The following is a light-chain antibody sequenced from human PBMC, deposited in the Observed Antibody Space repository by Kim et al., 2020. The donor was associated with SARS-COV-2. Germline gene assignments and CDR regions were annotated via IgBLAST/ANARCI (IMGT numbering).Light chain of an antibody. Sequence: SPGKRATLPCRASQNVDRNYLAWYQQKPGQAPRLLIHTASTRANGIPDRFSGSGSGTDFTLTISRLEPEDSAVYYCQQYAWSPLTFGQGTRLEIK. V-gene: IGKV3-20*01. CDR2: TAS. CDR1: QNVDRNY. J-gene: IGKJ5*01. CDR3: QQYAWSPLT.